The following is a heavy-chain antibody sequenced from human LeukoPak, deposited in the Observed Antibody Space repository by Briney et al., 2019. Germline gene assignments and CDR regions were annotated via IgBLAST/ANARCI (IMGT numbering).Heavy chain of an antibody. J-gene: IGHJ4*02. Sequence: PGGSLRLSCAASGFTFSSYAMSWVRQAPGKGLEWVSAISGSGGSTYYADSVKGRFTISRDNSKNTLYLRMNSLRAEDTAVYYCAKSFRDCGGDCYSGYWGQGTLVTVSS. D-gene: IGHD2-21*02. CDR1: GFTFSSYA. CDR3: AKSFRDCGGDCYSGY. V-gene: IGHV3-23*01. CDR2: ISGSGGST.